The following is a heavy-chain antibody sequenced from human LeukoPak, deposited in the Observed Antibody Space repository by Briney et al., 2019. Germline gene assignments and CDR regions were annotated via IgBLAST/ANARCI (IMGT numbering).Heavy chain of an antibody. CDR3: ARRYYFSGSGSGGFDC. V-gene: IGHV5-51*01. J-gene: IGHJ4*02. CDR1: GYSFTSYR. D-gene: IGHD3-10*01. CDR2: IFSACSDI. Sequence: GESLKISRKGSGYSFTSYRMGWVRQLPGKGLGGMGIIFSACSDIRYSLSFQARDPISSDKSVRTAYLQWRSLKASDTAMYYCARRYYFSGSGSGGFDCWGQGTLVTVSS.